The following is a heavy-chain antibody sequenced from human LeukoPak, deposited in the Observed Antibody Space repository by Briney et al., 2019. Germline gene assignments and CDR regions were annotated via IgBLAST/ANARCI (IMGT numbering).Heavy chain of an antibody. J-gene: IGHJ4*02. Sequence: SETLSLTCSVSGGSISNYYWSWIRQPPGKGVEGIGYSYYSGSTKYNASLKSRVTISVQTSNNQFSLKLSSVTAADTAVYYCARSSSILTIPTFDYWGRGALVTVSS. V-gene: IGHV4-59*01. CDR3: ARSSSILTIPTFDY. D-gene: IGHD5-24*01. CDR2: SYYSGST. CDR1: GGSISNYY.